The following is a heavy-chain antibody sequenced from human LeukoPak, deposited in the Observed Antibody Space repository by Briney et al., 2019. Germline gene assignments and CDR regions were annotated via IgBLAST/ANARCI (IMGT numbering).Heavy chain of an antibody. CDR2: ISSSSSYI. CDR1: GFTFSSYS. D-gene: IGHD3-10*01. Sequence: KPGGSLRLSCAGSGFTFSSYSMNWVRQAPGKGLEWVSSISSSSSYIYYADSVKGRFTISRDNAKNSLYLQMNSLRAEDTAVYYCASSSYYYGSGNFDYWGRGTLVTVSS. CDR3: ASSSYYYGSGNFDY. J-gene: IGHJ4*02. V-gene: IGHV3-21*01.